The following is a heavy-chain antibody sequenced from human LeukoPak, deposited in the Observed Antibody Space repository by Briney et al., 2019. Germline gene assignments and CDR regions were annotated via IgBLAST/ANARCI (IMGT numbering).Heavy chain of an antibody. CDR1: GGSISSGGYY. J-gene: IGHJ3*02. V-gene: IGHV4-31*03. CDR3: ARDPNRGPAFDI. CDR2: IYYSGST. Sequence: SQTLSLTCTVSGGSISSGGYYWSWIRQHPGKGLEWIGYIYYSGSTYYNPSLKSRVTISVDTSKNQFSLKLSSVTAADTAVYYCARDPNRGPAFDIWGQGTMVTVSS. D-gene: IGHD1-14*01.